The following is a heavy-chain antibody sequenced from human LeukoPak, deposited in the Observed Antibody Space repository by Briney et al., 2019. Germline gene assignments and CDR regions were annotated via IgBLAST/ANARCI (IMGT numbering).Heavy chain of an antibody. D-gene: IGHD4-17*01. CDR1: GFTVSSNY. Sequence: GGSLRLSCAASGFTVSSNYMSWVRQAPGKGLEWVSVIYGDGRTSLSASVRGRFTISRDNSKNIVSLQMNSLRAEDTAVYYCAKGETVTTGGAFDIWGQGTMVTVSS. J-gene: IGHJ3*02. V-gene: IGHV3-53*01. CDR3: AKGETVTTGGAFDI. CDR2: IYGDGRT.